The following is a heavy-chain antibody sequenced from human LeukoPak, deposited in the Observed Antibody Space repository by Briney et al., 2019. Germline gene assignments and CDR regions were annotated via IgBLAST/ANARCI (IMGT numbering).Heavy chain of an antibody. V-gene: IGHV4-30-2*01. CDR1: GGSISSGGYY. D-gene: IGHD3-10*01. CDR3: ARVSDNMVRGVTLYGMDV. CDR2: IYHSGST. Sequence: SETLSLTCTVSGGSISSGGYYWSWIRQPPGKGLEWIGYIYHSGSTYYNPSLKSRVTISVDRSKNQFSLKLSSVTAADTAVYYCARVSDNMVRGVTLYGMDVWGQGTTVTVSS. J-gene: IGHJ6*02.